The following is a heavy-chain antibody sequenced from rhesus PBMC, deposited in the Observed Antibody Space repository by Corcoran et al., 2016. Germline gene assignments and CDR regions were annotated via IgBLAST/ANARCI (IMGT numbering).Heavy chain of an antibody. V-gene: IGHV1-111*02. Sequence: EVQLVQSGAEVKKPGASVKISCKASGYTFTDYYLHWVRQAPGKGMGWMGRVNLAEGEATPAQKFQDRVTTTADTATDTAYMELSSLRSEDTAVYYCATSGIATVMGDYWGQGVLVTVSS. CDR1: GYTFTDYY. CDR2: VNLAEGEA. D-gene: IGHD5-36*01. CDR3: ATSGIATVMGDY. J-gene: IGHJ4*01.